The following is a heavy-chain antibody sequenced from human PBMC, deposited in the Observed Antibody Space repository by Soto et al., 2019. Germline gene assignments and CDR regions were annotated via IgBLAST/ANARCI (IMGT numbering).Heavy chain of an antibody. Sequence: EVQLVESGGGLVQPGGSLSLSCAASGFTLSSYNMNWVRQAPGKGLEGVSYFSGSSDTIYYADSVKGRFTISRDNAKNSLYLQMDSLRDEDTAVYYCARDHGGSTWFVGIYYYFGVDVWGQGTTVTVSS. CDR2: FSGSSDTI. CDR1: GFTLSSYN. J-gene: IGHJ6*02. CDR3: ARDHGGSTWFVGIYYYFGVDV. D-gene: IGHD6-13*01. V-gene: IGHV3-48*02.